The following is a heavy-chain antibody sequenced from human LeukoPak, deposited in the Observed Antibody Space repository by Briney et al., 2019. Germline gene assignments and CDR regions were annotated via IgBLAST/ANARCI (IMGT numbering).Heavy chain of an antibody. CDR3: ARERRYYYGSGSYSTFDY. CDR1: GYTFTGYY. J-gene: IGHJ4*02. CDR2: INPNSGGT. V-gene: IGHV1-2*04. Sequence: ASVKVSCKASGYTFTGYYMHWVRQAPGQGLEWMGWINPNSGGTNYAQKFQGWVTMTRDTSISTAYMELSRLRSDDTAVYYCARERRYYYGSGSYSTFDYWGQGTLVTVSS. D-gene: IGHD3-10*01.